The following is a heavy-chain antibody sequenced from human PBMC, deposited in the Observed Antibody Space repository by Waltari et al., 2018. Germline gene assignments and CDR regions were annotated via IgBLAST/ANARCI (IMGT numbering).Heavy chain of an antibody. CDR1: GFTFSSFA. Sequence: EVHLLESGGGLVQPRGSLRLSCEASGFTFSSFAMGWVRQAPGKGLEWLAGMSGDGATRNYAAFVKGRITISRDNSKNTLFLEMIDLRAEDTALYYCAIDGGSYSSHWGQGTLVTVSS. V-gene: IGHV3-23*01. CDR2: MSGDGATR. CDR3: AIDGGSYSSH. J-gene: IGHJ4*02. D-gene: IGHD1-26*01.